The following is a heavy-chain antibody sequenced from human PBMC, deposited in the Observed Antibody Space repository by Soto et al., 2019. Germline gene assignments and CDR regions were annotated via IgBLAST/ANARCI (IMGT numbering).Heavy chain of an antibody. V-gene: IGHV4-39*01. CDR3: ARRIFSGGVRAFDY. Sequence: QLQLQESGPGLVKPSETLSLTCTVSGGSISSSSYYWGWIRQPPGKGLEWIGSIYYSGSTYYNPSLQSRVTISVDTSKHQFSLKLSSVTAADTAVYYCARRIFSGGVRAFDYWGQGTLVTVSS. CDR2: IYYSGST. D-gene: IGHD3-16*01. J-gene: IGHJ4*02. CDR1: GGSISSSSYY.